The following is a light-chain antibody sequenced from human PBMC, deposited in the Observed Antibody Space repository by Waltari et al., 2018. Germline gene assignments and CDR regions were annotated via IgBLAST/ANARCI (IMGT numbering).Light chain of an antibody. J-gene: IGLJ2*01. CDR3: TSYRSSSTPVV. V-gene: IGLV2-14*01. Sequence: QSALTPPASVSGSPGQSITISCTGTSDAVGAYHYFSCYQQHPGLAPKLIIYEVNNRPFGISSRFSGSKSGNTASLTISGLQADDESHYYCTSYRSSSTPVVFGGGTKLTVL. CDR1: SDAVGAYHY. CDR2: EVN.